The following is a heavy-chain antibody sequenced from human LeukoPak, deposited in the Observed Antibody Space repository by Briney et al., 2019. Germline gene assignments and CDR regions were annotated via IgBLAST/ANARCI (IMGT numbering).Heavy chain of an antibody. J-gene: IGHJ6*02. CDR2: ISAYNGNT. Sequence: ASVKVSCKASGYTFTGYGISWVRQAPGQGLEWMGWISAYNGNTNYAQKLQGRVTMTTDTSTSTAYMELRSLRSDDTAVYYCARFKEVAYYDFWSGLKDYYYGMDVWGQGTTVTVSS. D-gene: IGHD3-3*01. CDR3: ARFKEVAYYDFWSGLKDYYYGMDV. CDR1: GYTFTGYG. V-gene: IGHV1-18*01.